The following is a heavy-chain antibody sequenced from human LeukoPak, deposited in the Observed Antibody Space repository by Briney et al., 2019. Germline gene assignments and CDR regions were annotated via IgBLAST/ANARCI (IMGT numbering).Heavy chain of an antibody. J-gene: IGHJ4*02. Sequence: SETLSLTCTVSGGSISSSSYYWGWIRQPPGKGLEWIGSIYYSGSTYYNPSLKSRVTISVDTSKNQFSLKLSSVTAADTAVYYCARERPAITGTEFDYWGQGTLVTVSS. CDR2: IYYSGST. V-gene: IGHV4-39*02. CDR3: ARERPAITGTEFDY. D-gene: IGHD1-7*01. CDR1: GGSISSSSYY.